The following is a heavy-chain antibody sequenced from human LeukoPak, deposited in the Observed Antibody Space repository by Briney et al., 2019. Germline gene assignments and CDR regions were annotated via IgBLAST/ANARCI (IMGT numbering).Heavy chain of an antibody. CDR1: GFTFSSYA. D-gene: IGHD3-10*01. CDR3: ARERTGSMVRGVKQPGGHYSYYYGMDV. Sequence: GRTLRLSCAASGFTFSSYAMHWVRQAPGKGREWGAVISYGGSNKYYADPVKGRFTISRDNSKNTLYLQMNSLRAEDTAVYYCARERTGSMVRGVKQPGGHYSYYYGMDVWGQGTTVTVSS. J-gene: IGHJ6*02. V-gene: IGHV3-30-3*01. CDR2: ISYGGSNK.